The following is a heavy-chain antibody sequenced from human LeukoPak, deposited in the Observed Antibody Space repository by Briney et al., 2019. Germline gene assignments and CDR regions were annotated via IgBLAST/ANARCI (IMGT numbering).Heavy chain of an antibody. D-gene: IGHD3-22*01. V-gene: IGHV3-9*01. CDR3: AKGSFYDSSGYYDY. J-gene: IGHJ4*02. CDR1: GLTFDDYA. CDR2: ISWNSGSI. Sequence: PGRSLRLSCAASGLTFDDYAMHWVRQAPGKGLEWVSGISWNSGSIGYADSVKGRFTISRDNAKNSLYLQMNSLRAEDTALYYCAKGSFYDSSGYYDYWGQGTLVTVSS.